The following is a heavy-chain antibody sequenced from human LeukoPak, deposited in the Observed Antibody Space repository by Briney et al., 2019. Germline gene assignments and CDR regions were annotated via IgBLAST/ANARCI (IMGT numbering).Heavy chain of an antibody. V-gene: IGHV3-9*01. J-gene: IGHJ4*02. D-gene: IGHD6-13*01. CDR3: AKDAIAAAGNVY. CDR1: GFTFDDYA. Sequence: GRSLRLSCAASGFTFDDYAMHWVQQAPGKGLEWVSGISWNSGSIGYADSVKGRFTISRDNAKNSLYLQMNSLRAEDTALYYCAKDAIAAAGNVYWGQGTLVTVSS. CDR2: ISWNSGSI.